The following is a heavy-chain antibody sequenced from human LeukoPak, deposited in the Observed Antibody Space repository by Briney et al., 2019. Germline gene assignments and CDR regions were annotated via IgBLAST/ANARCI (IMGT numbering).Heavy chain of an antibody. CDR3: ARMITVVRGVIWFDP. D-gene: IGHD3-10*01. Sequence: PSETLSLTCAVYGGSFSGYYWSWIRQPPGKGLEWIGEINHSGSTNYNPSLKSRVTISVDTSKNQFSLKLSSVTAADTAVYYCARMITVVRGVIWFDPWGQGTLVTVSS. V-gene: IGHV4-34*01. J-gene: IGHJ5*02. CDR2: INHSGST. CDR1: GGSFSGYY.